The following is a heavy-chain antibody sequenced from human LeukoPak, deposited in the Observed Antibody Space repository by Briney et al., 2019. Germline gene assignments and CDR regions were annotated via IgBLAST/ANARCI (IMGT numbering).Heavy chain of an antibody. J-gene: IGHJ4*02. CDR1: GFTFSSYW. CDR3: AGGASEWFGESTV. V-gene: IGHV3-74*01. Sequence: GGSLRLSCAASGFTFSSYWMHWVRQAPGKGLVWVSRINSDGSSTSYADSVKGRFTISRDNTKNLLYLQMNNLRAEDTAVYYCAGGASEWFGESTVWGQGTLVTVSS. D-gene: IGHD3-10*01. CDR2: INSDGSST.